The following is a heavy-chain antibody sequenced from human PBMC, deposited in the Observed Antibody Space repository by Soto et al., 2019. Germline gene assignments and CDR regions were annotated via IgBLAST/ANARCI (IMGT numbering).Heavy chain of an antibody. V-gene: IGHV3-48*02. D-gene: IGHD1-26*01. CDR1: GFTFRKYS. CDR3: ARVGGSYSTESDS. CDR2: ISSTSSTI. Sequence: GGSLRLSCAGSGFTFRKYSMNWVRQASGKGLEWISYISSTSSTIYYADSFKGRFTVSRDNGKNSLYLQMNSLGDDDTAVYYCARVGGSYSTESDSWGPGTLVTVSS. J-gene: IGHJ4*02.